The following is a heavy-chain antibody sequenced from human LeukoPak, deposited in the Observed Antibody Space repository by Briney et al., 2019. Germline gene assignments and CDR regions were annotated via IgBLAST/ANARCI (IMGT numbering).Heavy chain of an antibody. CDR2: IYYSGST. CDR1: GGSISSGGYD. J-gene: IGHJ5*02. D-gene: IGHD2-2*01. CDR3: ARVDCSSTSCQNWFDP. V-gene: IGHV4-31*03. Sequence: SETLSLTCTLSGGSISSGGYDWSWIRHHPGNGLEWIGYIYYSGSTYYNPSLESRVTISVDTSKNQLSLKLSSVTAADSAVYYCARVDCSSTSCQNWFDPWGQGTLVTVSS.